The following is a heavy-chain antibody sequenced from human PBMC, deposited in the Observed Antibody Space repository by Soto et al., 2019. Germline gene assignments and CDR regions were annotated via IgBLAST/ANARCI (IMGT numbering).Heavy chain of an antibody. CDR2: IYYSGST. Sequence: SETMSLTCTVSGGSLSSYYWSWIRPPPGKGLEWIGYIYYSGSTNYNPSLKSRVTISVDTSKNQFSLKLSSVTAADTAVYYCARDGYRSSSDYQYGMDVWGQGTTVTVSS. J-gene: IGHJ6*02. D-gene: IGHD6-6*01. CDR3: ARDGYRSSSDYQYGMDV. CDR1: GGSLSSYY. V-gene: IGHV4-59*01.